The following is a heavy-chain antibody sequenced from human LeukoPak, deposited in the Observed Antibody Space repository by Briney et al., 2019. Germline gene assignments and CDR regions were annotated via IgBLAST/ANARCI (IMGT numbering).Heavy chain of an antibody. V-gene: IGHV1-2*02. CDR1: GYTFTGYY. J-gene: IGHJ4*02. Sequence: ASVKVSCKASGYTFTGYYMHWVRQAPGQGLEWMGWINPNSGGTNYAQKFQGRVTMTRDTSISTAYMELSRLRSDDTAVYYCASVESMIREHTAMAPFDNWGQGTLATVSS. D-gene: IGHD5-18*01. CDR2: INPNSGGT. CDR3: ASVESMIREHTAMAPFDN.